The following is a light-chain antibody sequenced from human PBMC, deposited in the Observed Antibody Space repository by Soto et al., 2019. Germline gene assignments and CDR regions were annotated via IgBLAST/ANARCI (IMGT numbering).Light chain of an antibody. CDR3: QSYDVTLDAWV. Sequence: QSVLTQPPSVSGAPGQTVTISCTGSRSNIGADYDVHWYQQVPGAAPKLLIYGNWNRPSGVPDRFSGSKSVASASLAITGLQAEDEADYYCQSYDVTLDAWVFGGGTKLTGL. CDR1: RSNIGADYD. J-gene: IGLJ3*02. CDR2: GNW. V-gene: IGLV1-40*01.